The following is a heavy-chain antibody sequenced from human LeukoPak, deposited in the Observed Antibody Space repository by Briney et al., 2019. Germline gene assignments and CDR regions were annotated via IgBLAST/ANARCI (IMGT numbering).Heavy chain of an antibody. J-gene: IGHJ4*02. CDR1: GYTFSSYA. V-gene: IGHV1-3*01. CDR3: ASTKNTLRFLEWYKLDY. Sequence: ASVKVSCKASGYTFSSYALHWVRQAPGQRLEWMGWINAGNGNTKYSQKFQGRVTITSDTSASTAYMELSSLRSEDTAVYYCASTKNTLRFLEWYKLDYWGQGTLVTVSS. D-gene: IGHD3-3*01. CDR2: INAGNGNT.